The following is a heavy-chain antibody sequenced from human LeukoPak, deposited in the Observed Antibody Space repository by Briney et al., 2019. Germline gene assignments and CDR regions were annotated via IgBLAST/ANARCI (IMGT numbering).Heavy chain of an antibody. D-gene: IGHD3-16*02. CDR2: ISGSGGST. V-gene: IGHV3-23*01. Sequence: GGSLRLSCAASGFTFSSYSMNWVRQAPGKGLEWVSAISGSGGSTYYADSVKGRFTISRDNSKNTLYLQMNSLRAEDTAVYYCAKDHGMITFGGVIVDFDYWGQGTLVTVSS. J-gene: IGHJ4*02. CDR3: AKDHGMITFGGVIVDFDY. CDR1: GFTFSSYS.